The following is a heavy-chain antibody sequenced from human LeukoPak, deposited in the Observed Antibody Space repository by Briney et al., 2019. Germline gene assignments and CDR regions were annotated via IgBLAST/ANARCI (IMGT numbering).Heavy chain of an antibody. V-gene: IGHV3-7*01. CDR1: EFTFSTYW. Sequence: GGSLRLSCVASEFTFSTYWMSWVRQAPGKGLEWVANINQDGSDKYYVDSVKGRLTISRDNAKKPLYLQMNSLRVEDTAVYYCASDPFTISAYDAFNIWGQGTVVTVSS. CDR2: INQDGSDK. D-gene: IGHD3-3*02. CDR3: ASDPFTISAYDAFNI. J-gene: IGHJ3*02.